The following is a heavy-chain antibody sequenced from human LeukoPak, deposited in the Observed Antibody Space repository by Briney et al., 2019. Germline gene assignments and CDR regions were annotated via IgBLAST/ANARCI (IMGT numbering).Heavy chain of an antibody. D-gene: IGHD6-13*01. CDR3: ATPLRTAAAVNARVLGY. Sequence: SETLSLTCAVYGGSFSGYYWSWIRQPPGKGLEWIGEINHSGSTNYNPSLKSRVTISVDTSKNQFSLKLSSVTAADTAVYYCATPLRTAAAVNARVLGYWGQGTLVTVSS. CDR2: INHSGST. J-gene: IGHJ4*02. V-gene: IGHV4-34*01. CDR1: GGSFSGYY.